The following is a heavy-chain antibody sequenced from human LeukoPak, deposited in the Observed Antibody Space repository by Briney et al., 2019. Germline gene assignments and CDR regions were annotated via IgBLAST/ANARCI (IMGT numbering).Heavy chain of an antibody. CDR1: GGCFSSGDYY. D-gene: IGHD3-22*01. V-gene: IGHV4-31*03. J-gene: IGHJ4*02. Sequence: QASETLSLTCTVSGGCFSSGDYYWSWIRQHPGKGLEWIGYIYYNGSSYYIPSLKSRVTISVDTSKNQFSLKLNSVTAADTAVYYCARPWSADSSGYYYYYWGQGTLVTVSS. CDR2: IYYNGSS. CDR3: ARPWSADSSGYYYYY.